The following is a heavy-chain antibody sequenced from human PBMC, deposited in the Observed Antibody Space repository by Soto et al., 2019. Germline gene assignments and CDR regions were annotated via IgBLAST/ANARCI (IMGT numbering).Heavy chain of an antibody. CDR1: GFSFSSYS. D-gene: IGHD4-17*01. CDR2: ISSDSGNI. V-gene: IGHV3-48*02. Sequence: EVQLVESGGDLVQPGESLRLSCAASGFSFSSYSMDWVRQAPGKGLEWISYISSDSGNIYYADSVKGRFTISRDNAKNSLYLQMNSLRDEDTAVYFCAREPSCGDDYGDPRESWGQGTLVTVSS. CDR3: AREPSCGDDYGDPRES. J-gene: IGHJ5*02.